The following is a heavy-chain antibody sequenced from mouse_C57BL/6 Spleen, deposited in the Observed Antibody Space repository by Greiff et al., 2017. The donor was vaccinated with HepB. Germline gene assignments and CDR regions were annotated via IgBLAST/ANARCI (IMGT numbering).Heavy chain of an antibody. Sequence: QIQLQQSGAELVKPGASVKMSCKASGYTFTTYPIEWMKQNHGKSLEWIGNFHPYNDDTKYNEKFKGKATLTVEKSSSTVYLELSRLTSDDSAVYYCTRGGGYDYDGDFDYWGQGTTLTVSS. V-gene: IGHV1-47*01. CDR2: FHPYNDDT. J-gene: IGHJ2*01. CDR3: TRGGGYDYDGDFDY. CDR1: GYTFTTYP. D-gene: IGHD2-4*01.